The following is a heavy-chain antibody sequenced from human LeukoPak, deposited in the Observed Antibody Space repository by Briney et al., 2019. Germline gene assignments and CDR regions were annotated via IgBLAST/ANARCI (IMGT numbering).Heavy chain of an antibody. J-gene: IGHJ4*02. V-gene: IGHV3-30-3*01. Sequence: PGGSLRLSCAASGFAFSSYAMHWVRQAPGKGLEWVAVISYDGSNKYYADSVKGRFTISRDNSKNTLYLQMNSLRADDTAVYYCARDGGEEPVDYWGQGTLVTVSS. CDR3: ARDGGEEPVDY. D-gene: IGHD1-14*01. CDR2: ISYDGSNK. CDR1: GFAFSSYA.